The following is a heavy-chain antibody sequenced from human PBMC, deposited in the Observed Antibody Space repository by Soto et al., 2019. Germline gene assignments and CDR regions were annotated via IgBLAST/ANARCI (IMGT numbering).Heavy chain of an antibody. CDR1: GYTFTSYG. D-gene: IGHD3-22*01. CDR2: ISAYNGNT. V-gene: IGHV1-18*04. Sequence: ASVKVSGKASGYTFTSYGISWVRQAPGQGLGWMGWISAYNGNTNYAQKLQGRGTMTTDPSTSTAYMELRSRRSDDTAVYYCARAYYYGSIGFINRGMQGWGQGTT. CDR3: ARAYYYGSIGFINRGMQG. J-gene: IGHJ6*01.